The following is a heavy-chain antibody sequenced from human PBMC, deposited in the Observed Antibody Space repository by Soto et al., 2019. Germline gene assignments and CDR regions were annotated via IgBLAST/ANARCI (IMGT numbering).Heavy chain of an antibody. D-gene: IGHD6-13*01. CDR2: ISGSGTTI. Sequence: EVELVESGGGSVQPGGSLRLSCEASGFTLSSYAMNWVRQAPGEGLEWVSYISGSGTTIYYADSVKGRFTISRDIAKNSLDLQMNGLRDDDTAVYYCARIFIGIAAAGSTYWGQGTLVTVSS. J-gene: IGHJ4*02. CDR3: ARIFIGIAAAGSTY. V-gene: IGHV3-48*02. CDR1: GFTLSSYA.